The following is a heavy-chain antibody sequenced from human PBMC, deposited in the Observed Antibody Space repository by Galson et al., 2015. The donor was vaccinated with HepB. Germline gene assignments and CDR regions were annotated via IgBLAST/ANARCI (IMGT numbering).Heavy chain of an antibody. D-gene: IGHD3-22*01. V-gene: IGHV3-30*09. CDR2: ILNDGSNK. CDR1: GFTFSTYA. J-gene: IGHJ4*02. Sequence: SLRLSCAASGFTFSTYAMHWVRQAPGKGLDWVAVILNDGSNKYYADSVKGRFAISRDNSKNTLYLQMNSLRAEDTAVYYCARGDALDYSDSSAYYPYFDYWGQGTLVTVSS. CDR3: ARGDALDYSDSSAYYPYFDY.